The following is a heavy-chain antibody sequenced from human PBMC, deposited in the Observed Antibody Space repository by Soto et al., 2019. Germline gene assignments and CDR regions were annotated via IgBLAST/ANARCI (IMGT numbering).Heavy chain of an antibody. CDR3: ARALYSSSWYGAFDI. CDR2: IYYSGST. Sequence: KTSETLSLTCTVSGGSISSYYWSWIRQPPGKGLEWIGYIYYSGSTNYNPSLKSRVTISVDTSKNQFSLKLSSVTAADTAVYYCARALYSSSWYGAFDIWGQGTMVTVSS. V-gene: IGHV4-59*01. CDR1: GGSISSYY. J-gene: IGHJ3*02. D-gene: IGHD6-13*01.